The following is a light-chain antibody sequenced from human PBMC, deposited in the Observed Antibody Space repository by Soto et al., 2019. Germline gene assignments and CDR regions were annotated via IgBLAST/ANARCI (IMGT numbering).Light chain of an antibody. Sequence: DIQLTQSPTSLSASIGDRVTFTCRASQNIGLSLNWLQKNPGRAPQLLIYAASRLHSGVPSRCSGSGSGTDFTFTISSLQPEDFATYFCHQAYRTPWTFGQGTKVDIK. CDR2: AAS. CDR1: QNIGLS. J-gene: IGKJ1*01. V-gene: IGKV1-39*01. CDR3: HQAYRTPWT.